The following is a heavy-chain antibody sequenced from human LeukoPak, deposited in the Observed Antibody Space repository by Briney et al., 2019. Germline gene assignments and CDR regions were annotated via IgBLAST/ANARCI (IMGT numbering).Heavy chain of an antibody. CDR1: GFTFSSHG. CDR3: AKDDAWVRYQD. D-gene: IGHD5-12*01. CDR2: ISGSGVIT. Sequence: GGSLRLSCAASGFTFSSHGMNWVRQAPGKGLEWVSGISGSGVITYYADSVKGRFTISRDNSKNTLDLQMNSLRAEDTAVYYCAKDDAWVRYQDWGQGTLVTVSS. V-gene: IGHV3-23*01. J-gene: IGHJ4*02.